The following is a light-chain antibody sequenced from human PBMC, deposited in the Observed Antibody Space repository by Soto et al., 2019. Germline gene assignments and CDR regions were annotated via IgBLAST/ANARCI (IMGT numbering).Light chain of an antibody. CDR1: QSGFYSPNNKNY. CDR2: WAS. Sequence: DIVMTQSPDSLALSLGERATINCKSSQSGFYSPNNKNYLAWYQQKPGQPPKLLIYWASTRESGVPDRFSGSGSGTDFTPTISSLQAEDVAVYYCQQYYSTLGTFGGGTKVQIK. V-gene: IGKV4-1*01. J-gene: IGKJ4*01. CDR3: QQYYSTLGT.